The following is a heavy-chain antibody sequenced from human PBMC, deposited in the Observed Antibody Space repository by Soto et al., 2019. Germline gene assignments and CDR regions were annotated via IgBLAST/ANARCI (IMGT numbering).Heavy chain of an antibody. CDR1: GGSISSYY. CDR2: IYYSGST. D-gene: IGHD3-10*01. V-gene: IGHV4-59*01. CDR3: ARIYGSGSYPEYYFDY. Sequence: PSETLSLTCTVSGGSISSYYWSWIRQPPGKGLEWIGYIYYSGSTNYNPSLKSRVTISVDTSKNQFSLKLSSVTAADTAVYYCARIYGSGSYPEYYFDYWGQGTLVTVSS. J-gene: IGHJ4*02.